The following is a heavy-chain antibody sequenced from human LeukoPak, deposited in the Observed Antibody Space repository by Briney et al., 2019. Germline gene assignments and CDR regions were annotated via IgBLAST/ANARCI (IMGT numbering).Heavy chain of an antibody. Sequence: GGSLRLSCAASGFTVSSNYMSWVRQAPGKGLEWVSSISSSSNYIYYADSVKGRFTISRDNAKNSLYLQMNSLRAEDTAVYYCARDPSSGWYLKGWFDPWGQGTLVTVSS. CDR1: GFTVSSNY. V-gene: IGHV3-21*01. J-gene: IGHJ5*02. D-gene: IGHD6-19*01. CDR2: ISSSSNYI. CDR3: ARDPSSGWYLKGWFDP.